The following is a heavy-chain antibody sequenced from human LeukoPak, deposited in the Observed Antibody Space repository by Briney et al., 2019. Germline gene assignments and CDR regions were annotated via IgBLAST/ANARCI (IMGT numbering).Heavy chain of an antibody. V-gene: IGHV1-46*01. CDR1: GYTFTSYY. CDR3: ARDLNYDFWSGPVPASWFDP. CDR2: INPSGGST. J-gene: IGHJ5*02. D-gene: IGHD3-3*01. Sequence: ASVKVSCKASGYTFTSYYMHWLRQAPGQGLEWMGIINPSGGSTSYAQKFQGRVTMTRDTSTSTVYMELSSLGSEDTAVYYCARDLNYDFWSGPVPASWFDPWGQGTLVTVSS.